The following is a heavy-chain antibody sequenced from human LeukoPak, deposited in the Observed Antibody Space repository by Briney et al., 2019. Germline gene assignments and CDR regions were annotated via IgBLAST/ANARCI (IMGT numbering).Heavy chain of an antibody. Sequence: PGGSLRLSCAASGFTFSSSSMNWVRQAPGKGLEWVADILESGEAHYADSVRGRFTISRDRAKNSLYLLMTSLRVDDTAVYYCSATGRWGQGTLVAVSS. CDR3: SATGR. V-gene: IGHV3-48*04. J-gene: IGHJ4*02. D-gene: IGHD2-15*01. CDR1: GFTFSSSS. CDR2: ILESGEA.